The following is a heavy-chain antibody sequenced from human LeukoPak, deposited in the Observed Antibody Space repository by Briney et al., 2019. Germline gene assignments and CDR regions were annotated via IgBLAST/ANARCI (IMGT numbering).Heavy chain of an antibody. V-gene: IGHV3-64*02. Sequence: GGSLRLSCAASGFTFSRYAMHWVRQAPGKGLEYVSSISGYGGSTYYADSVKGRFSISRDISKNTLYLQMGSLRAEDMAVYYYARTLDCSGGSCYSAFDYWGQGTLVSVSS. D-gene: IGHD2-15*01. CDR1: GFTFSRYA. CDR2: ISGYGGST. CDR3: ARTLDCSGGSCYSAFDY. J-gene: IGHJ4*02.